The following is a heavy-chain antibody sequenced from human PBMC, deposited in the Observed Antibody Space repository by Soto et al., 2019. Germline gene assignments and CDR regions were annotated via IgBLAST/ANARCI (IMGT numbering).Heavy chain of an antibody. CDR1: GYSFTIDC. CDR2: IYPGDSDT. CDR3: ARHPPESYSYYYGIDV. V-gene: IGHV5-51*01. J-gene: IGHJ6*02. Sequence: PGESLKMSCDCSGYSFTIDCIGLVLQMPGKGLEWMWIIYPGDSDTRYSPSFQGQVTISADTSISTAYLQWSSLKASDTAMYYCARHPPESYSYYYGIDVCGQGTTVTFSS.